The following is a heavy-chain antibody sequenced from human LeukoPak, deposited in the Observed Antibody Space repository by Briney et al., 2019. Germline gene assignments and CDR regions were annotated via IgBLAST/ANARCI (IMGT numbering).Heavy chain of an antibody. Sequence: PSETLSLTCTVSGGSLSSSSYYWGWIRQPPGKGLEWIGSIYYSGSTYYNPSLKSRVTISVDTSKNQFSLKLSSVTAADTAVYYCARLEKGGSYPVGYWGQGTLVTVSS. D-gene: IGHD1-26*01. V-gene: IGHV4-39*07. J-gene: IGHJ4*02. CDR2: IYYSGST. CDR1: GGSLSSSSYY. CDR3: ARLEKGGSYPVGY.